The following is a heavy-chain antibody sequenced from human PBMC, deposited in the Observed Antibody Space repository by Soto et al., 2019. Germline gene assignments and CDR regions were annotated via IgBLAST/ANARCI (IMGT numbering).Heavy chain of an antibody. CDR2: IYYSGST. Sequence: SETLSLTCTVSGGSISSSSYYWGWIRQPPGKGLEWIGSIYYSGSTYYNPSLKSRVTISVDTSTNQFSLKLSSVTAADTAVYYCARLSDTAMVDYWGQGTLVTVSS. D-gene: IGHD5-18*01. CDR3: ARLSDTAMVDY. V-gene: IGHV4-39*01. J-gene: IGHJ4*02. CDR1: GGSISSSSYY.